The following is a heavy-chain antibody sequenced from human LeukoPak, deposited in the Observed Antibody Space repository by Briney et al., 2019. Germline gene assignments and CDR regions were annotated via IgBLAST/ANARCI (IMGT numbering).Heavy chain of an antibody. Sequence: SETQSLTCSVSGGSISSYYWSWIRQPPGKGLEWIGYIYYSGSTNYNPSLKSRVTISVDTSKNQFSLKLSSVIAADTAVYYCARDQGGHSYGFFDYWGQGTLVTVSS. V-gene: IGHV4-59*01. CDR3: ARDQGGHSYGFFDY. D-gene: IGHD5-18*01. CDR2: IYYSGST. CDR1: GGSISSYY. J-gene: IGHJ4*02.